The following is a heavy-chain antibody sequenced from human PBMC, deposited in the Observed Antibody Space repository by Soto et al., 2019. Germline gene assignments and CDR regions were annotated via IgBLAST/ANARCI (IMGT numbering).Heavy chain of an antibody. CDR3: ARLQIEVAGTN. CDR2: IKANSGGT. Sequence: VQLVQSGAEVKKPGASVRVSCKASGYTFSDYYIHWVRQDPGQGLEWMGWIKANSGGTSYAQKFQGRVTMTGDTSISTAYMEVTRLSSDDTAMYFCARLQIEVAGTNWGQGTLVTVSS. D-gene: IGHD6-19*01. J-gene: IGHJ4*02. V-gene: IGHV1-2*02. CDR1: GYTFSDYY.